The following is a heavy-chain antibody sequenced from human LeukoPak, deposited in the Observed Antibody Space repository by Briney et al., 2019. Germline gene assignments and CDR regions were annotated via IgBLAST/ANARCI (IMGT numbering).Heavy chain of an antibody. V-gene: IGHV3-48*03. Sequence: GGSLRLSCAASGFTFSSYEMNWVRQAPGKGLEWVSYISSSGSTIYYADSVKGRFTISRDNAKNSLYLQLNSLRAEDKAVYYCSRMTISAGSDYWGQGTLVTVSS. D-gene: IGHD6-13*01. CDR2: ISSSGSTI. CDR1: GFTFSSYE. J-gene: IGHJ4*02. CDR3: SRMTISAGSDY.